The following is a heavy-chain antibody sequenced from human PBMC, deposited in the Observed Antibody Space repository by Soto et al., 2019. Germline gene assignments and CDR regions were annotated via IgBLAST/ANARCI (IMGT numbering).Heavy chain of an antibody. D-gene: IGHD2-21*02. J-gene: IGHJ4*02. CDR2: ISYDGSNK. CDR1: GFTFSSYG. V-gene: IGHV3-30*03. Sequence: GGSLRLSCAASGFTFSSYGMHWVRQAPGKGLEWVAVISYDGSNKYYADSVKGRFTISRDNSKNTLYLQMNSLRAEDTAVYYCARPRPYCGGDCPDSWGQGTLVTVSS. CDR3: ARPRPYCGGDCPDS.